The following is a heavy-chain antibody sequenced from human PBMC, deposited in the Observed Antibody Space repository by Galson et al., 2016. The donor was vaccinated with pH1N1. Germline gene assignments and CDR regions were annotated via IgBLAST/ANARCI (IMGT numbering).Heavy chain of an antibody. J-gene: IGHJ6*02. Sequence: SLRLSCAASGFTLSAYYMGWIRQAPGKGLEWISYISANGDTKHYAESVKGRFTFSRDNPENLLYLEMNSLRGDDTAVYFCARVGAMLTSYYHGMDAWGQGTTVVVSS. CDR3: ARVGAMLTSYYHGMDA. V-gene: IGHV3-11*01. D-gene: IGHD3-10*01. CDR1: GFTLSAYY. CDR2: ISANGDTK.